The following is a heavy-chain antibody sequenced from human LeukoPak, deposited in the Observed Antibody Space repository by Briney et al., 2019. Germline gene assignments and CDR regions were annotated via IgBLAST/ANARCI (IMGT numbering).Heavy chain of an antibody. CDR3: AKSPPPFWDYDSSGHHDY. D-gene: IGHD3-22*01. V-gene: IGHV3-23*01. CDR1: GFTFSSYA. Sequence: PGGSLRLSCAASGFTFSSYAMSWVRQAPGKGLEWVSAISGSGGSTYYADSVKGRFTISRDNSKNTLYLQMNSLRAEDTAVYYCAKSPPPFWDYDSSGHHDYWGQGTLVTVSS. J-gene: IGHJ4*02. CDR2: ISGSGGST.